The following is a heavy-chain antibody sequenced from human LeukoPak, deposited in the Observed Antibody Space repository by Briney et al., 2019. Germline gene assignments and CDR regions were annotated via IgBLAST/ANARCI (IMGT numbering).Heavy chain of an antibody. CDR1: GFTFSNYA. D-gene: IGHD3-3*01. V-gene: IGHV3-23*01. J-gene: IGHJ4*02. CDR2: ISGTGGST. CDR3: AKVLDFWSGYNDY. Sequence: GGSLRLSCAASGFTFSNYAMSWVRQAPGKGLEGVSSISGTGGSTYYADSVKGRFTISRDNSKNTLYLQMNSLRAEDTAVYYCAKVLDFWSGYNDYWGQGTLVTVSS.